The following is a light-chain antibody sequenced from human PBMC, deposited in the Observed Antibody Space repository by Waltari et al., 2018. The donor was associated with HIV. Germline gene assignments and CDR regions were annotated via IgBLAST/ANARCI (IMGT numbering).Light chain of an antibody. CDR2: SAS. CDR3: QQYNNWPLNT. CDR1: QSVGDN. Sequence: ERVMTQSPATLSVSPGDRATLSCRASQSVGDNLAWYQQRPGQAPRLLIYSASTRASGIAARFSGSGSGTEFSLTISSLQSEDFAIYYCQQYNNWPLNTFGGGTKVEVK. V-gene: IGKV3-15*01. J-gene: IGKJ4*01.